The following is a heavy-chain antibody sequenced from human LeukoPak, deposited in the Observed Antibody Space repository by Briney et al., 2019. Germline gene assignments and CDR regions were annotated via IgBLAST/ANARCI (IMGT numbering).Heavy chain of an antibody. V-gene: IGHV4-4*02. CDR1: GGSISSGYR. CDR3: ATYGPTSGGYTFEY. CDR2: IIDSGST. D-gene: IGHD2-15*01. J-gene: IGHJ4*02. Sequence: SETLSLTCAVSGGSISSGYRWSWVRPPPMKGLEWIGEIIDSGSTNYNPSLKGRITISLDKTKNQFSLNVNSVTAADTAVYYCATYGPTSGGYTFEYWGQGILVTVSS.